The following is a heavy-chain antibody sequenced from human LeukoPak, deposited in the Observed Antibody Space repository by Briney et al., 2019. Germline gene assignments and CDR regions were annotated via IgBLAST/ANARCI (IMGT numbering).Heavy chain of an antibody. V-gene: IGHV4-59*01. D-gene: IGHD3-16*01. Sequence: PSETLSLTCAVSGGSISSYYWSWIRQPPGKGLEWIGYIYYSGSTNYNPSPKSRVTISVDTSKNQFSRKLSSATAADTAVYYCARDRLGYYMDVWGQGTTVTISS. CDR3: ARDRLGYYMDV. J-gene: IGHJ6*03. CDR1: GGSISSYY. CDR2: IYYSGST.